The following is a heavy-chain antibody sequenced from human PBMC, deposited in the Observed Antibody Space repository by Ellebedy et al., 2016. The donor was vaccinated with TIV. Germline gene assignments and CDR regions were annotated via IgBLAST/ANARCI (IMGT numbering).Heavy chain of an antibody. J-gene: IGHJ6*02. CDR1: GGTFSSYV. D-gene: IGHD3-10*01. CDR2: IIPIVGIA. V-gene: IGHV1-69*04. Sequence: SVKVSXXAAGGTFSSYVLSWVRQAPGQGLEWMGRIIPIVGIANYAQKFQGRVTITADKSTSTAYMELSSLRSEDTAMYYCARGFGMVRGATGMDVWGQGTTVTVSS. CDR3: ARGFGMVRGATGMDV.